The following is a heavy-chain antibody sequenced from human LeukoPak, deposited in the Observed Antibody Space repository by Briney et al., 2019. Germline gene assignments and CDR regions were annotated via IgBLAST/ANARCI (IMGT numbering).Heavy chain of an antibody. CDR1: GFTFSSYA. Sequence: PGGSLRLSCAASGFTFSSYAMSWVRQAPGKGLEWVSAISGSGGSTYYADSVKGRFTISRDNSKNTLYLQMNSLRAEDTAVYYCAKWGYYYGSGSYYKDVEDYWGQGTLVTVSS. J-gene: IGHJ4*02. CDR2: ISGSGGST. V-gene: IGHV3-23*01. D-gene: IGHD3-10*01. CDR3: AKWGYYYGSGSYYKDVEDY.